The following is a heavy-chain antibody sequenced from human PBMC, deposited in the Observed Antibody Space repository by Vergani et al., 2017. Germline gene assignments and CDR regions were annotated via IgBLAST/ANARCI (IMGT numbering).Heavy chain of an antibody. CDR1: GYTFTSYA. Sequence: QVQLVQSGAEVKTPGASVKVSCKASGYTFTSYAMHWVRQAPGQRLEWMGWINAGNGNTKYSQKFQGRVTITRDTSASTAYMELSSLRSEDTAVYYCAREGFYDYVWGSYRLRGGYYFDYWGQGTLVTVSS. D-gene: IGHD3-16*02. CDR3: AREGFYDYVWGSYRLRGGYYFDY. CDR2: INAGNGNT. V-gene: IGHV1-3*01. J-gene: IGHJ4*02.